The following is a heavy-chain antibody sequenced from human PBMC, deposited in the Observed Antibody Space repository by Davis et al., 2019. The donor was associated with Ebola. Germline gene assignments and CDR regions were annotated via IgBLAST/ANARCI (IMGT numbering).Heavy chain of an antibody. CDR1: GYDFADFW. D-gene: IGHD5-24*01. CDR3: ARQESLYRWSDY. Sequence: GESLKISCQGSGYDFADFWIAWVRQTPGKGLEWMGIIYAGDSDSRYSPSFEGQVIISVDRSIKTAFLQWKSLRASDTAIYYCARQESLYRWSDYWGQGTLVTVSS. J-gene: IGHJ4*02. CDR2: IYAGDSDS. V-gene: IGHV5-51*01.